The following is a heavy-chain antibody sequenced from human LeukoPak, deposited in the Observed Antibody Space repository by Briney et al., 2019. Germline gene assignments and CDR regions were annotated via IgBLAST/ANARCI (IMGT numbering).Heavy chain of an antibody. V-gene: IGHV1-2*02. J-gene: IGHJ4*02. CDR3: ARQYSGNYYRFDY. CDR2: INPNSGGT. Sequence: ASVKVSCKASGYTFTGYYMHWVRQAPGQGLEWMGWINPNSGGTNYAQKFQGRVTMTRDTSISTAYMELSRLRPDDTAVYYCARQYSGNYYRFDYWGQGTLVTVSS. D-gene: IGHD1-26*01. CDR1: GYTFTGYY.